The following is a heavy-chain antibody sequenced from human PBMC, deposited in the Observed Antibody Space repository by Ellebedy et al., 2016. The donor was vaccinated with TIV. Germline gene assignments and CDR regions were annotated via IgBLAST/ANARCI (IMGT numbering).Heavy chain of an antibody. CDR2: IRRKTNGYTT. CDR3: VREWGSGIYQDTFDI. V-gene: IGHV3-72*01. Sequence: PGGSLRLSCAASGFTFSDHYMDRVRQAPGKGLEWVSRIRRKTNGYTTEYGASVKGRFTISREDSQNSLYLQMNSLKSDDTAVYYCVREWGSGIYQDTFDIWGQGKRVTVSS. D-gene: IGHD2-2*01. J-gene: IGHJ3*02. CDR1: GFTFSDHY.